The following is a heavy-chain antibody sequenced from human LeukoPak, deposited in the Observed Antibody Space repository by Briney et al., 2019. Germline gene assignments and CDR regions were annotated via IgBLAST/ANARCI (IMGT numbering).Heavy chain of an antibody. CDR3: ARDFIHRSGEADY. CDR2: ISSSSSDT. CDR1: GFTFSDYY. J-gene: IGHJ4*02. D-gene: IGHD3-22*01. Sequence: PGGSLRLSCAASGFTFSDYYMSWIRQAPGKGLEWVSYISSSSSDTNYADSVKGRFAISRDNVKKSLYLQMNSLRAEDTAVYYCARDFIHRSGEADYWGQGTLVTVSS. V-gene: IGHV3-11*05.